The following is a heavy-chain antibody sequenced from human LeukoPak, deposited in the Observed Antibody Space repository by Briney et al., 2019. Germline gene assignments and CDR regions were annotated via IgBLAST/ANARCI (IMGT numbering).Heavy chain of an antibody. V-gene: IGHV4-59*11. D-gene: IGHD6-13*01. CDR1: GGSISSHY. CDR3: ARVIAAAGSGYYFDY. Sequence: NPSETLSLTCTVSGGSISSHYWSWIRQPPGEGLEWIGYIYYSGSTNYNPSLKSRVTISVDTSKNQFSLKLSSVTAADTAVYYCARVIAAAGSGYYFDYWGQGTLVPVSS. J-gene: IGHJ4*02. CDR2: IYYSGST.